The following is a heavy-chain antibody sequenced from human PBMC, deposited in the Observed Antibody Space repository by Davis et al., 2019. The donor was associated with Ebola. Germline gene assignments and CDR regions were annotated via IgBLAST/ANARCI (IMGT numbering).Heavy chain of an antibody. Sequence: SVKVSRKASGGTFSSYAISWVRQAPGQGLEWMGEIIPIFGTANYAQKFQGRVTITADESTSTAYMELSSLRSEDTAVYYCARGTGGYYFDYWGQGTLVTVSS. CDR3: ARGTGGYYFDY. J-gene: IGHJ4*02. CDR1: GGTFSSYA. V-gene: IGHV1-69*13. CDR2: IIPIFGTA. D-gene: IGHD1-1*01.